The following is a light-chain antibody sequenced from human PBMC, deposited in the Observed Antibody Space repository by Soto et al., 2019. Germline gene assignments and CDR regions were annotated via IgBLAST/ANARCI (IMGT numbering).Light chain of an antibody. CDR3: QQRSNWPLT. Sequence: EIVMTQSPASLSVSPGERATLFSRASQNVNNYLAWYQQKPGQAPRLLIYDASNRATGIPARFSGSGSGTDFTLTISSLEPEDFAVYYCQQRSNWPLTFGGGTKVDIK. J-gene: IGKJ4*01. V-gene: IGKV3-11*01. CDR2: DAS. CDR1: QNVNNY.